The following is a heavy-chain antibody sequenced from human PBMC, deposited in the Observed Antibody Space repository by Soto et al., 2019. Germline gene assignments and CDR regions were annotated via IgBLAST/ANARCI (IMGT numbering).Heavy chain of an antibody. V-gene: IGHV3-30-3*01. CDR1: GFNFRTHA. CDR2: ISYDGADR. CDR3: ARGGVTTIYGDDLDL. D-gene: IGHD2-21*02. J-gene: IGHJ3*01. Sequence: QVHLVESGGDVVQSGRSLRLSCAASGFNFRTHAMHWVRQAPGKGLEWVAVISYDGADRYDAESLKGRFTISRDNSRNTVFLQMNGLMTEDTGVYYCARGGVTTIYGDDLDLWGQGTRVTVSS.